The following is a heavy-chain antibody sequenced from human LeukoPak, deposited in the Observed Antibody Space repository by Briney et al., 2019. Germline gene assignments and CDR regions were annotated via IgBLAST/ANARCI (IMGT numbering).Heavy chain of an antibody. Sequence: ASVKVSCKASGYTFTSYYMHWVRQAPGQGLEWMGIINPSGGSTSYAQKFQGRVTMTRDMSTSTVYMELSSLRSEDTAVYYCAREKFSIAAAANDAFDIWGQGTMVTVSS. V-gene: IGHV1-46*01. CDR1: GYTFTSYY. D-gene: IGHD6-13*01. CDR3: AREKFSIAAAANDAFDI. CDR2: INPSGGST. J-gene: IGHJ3*02.